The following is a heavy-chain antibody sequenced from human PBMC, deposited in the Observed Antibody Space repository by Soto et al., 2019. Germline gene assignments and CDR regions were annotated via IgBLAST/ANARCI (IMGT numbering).Heavy chain of an antibody. V-gene: IGHV4-31*03. D-gene: IGHD3-3*01. Sequence: QVQLQESGPGLVKPSQTLSLTCTVSGGSISSGGYYWSWIRQHPGKGLEWIGYIYYSGSTYYNPSLKSRVTISVDTSKNQFSLKLSSVTAADTAVYYCARAGIDDFWSGYYAAEYFQHWGQGTLVTVSS. J-gene: IGHJ1*01. CDR2: IYYSGST. CDR3: ARAGIDDFWSGYYAAEYFQH. CDR1: GGSISSGGYY.